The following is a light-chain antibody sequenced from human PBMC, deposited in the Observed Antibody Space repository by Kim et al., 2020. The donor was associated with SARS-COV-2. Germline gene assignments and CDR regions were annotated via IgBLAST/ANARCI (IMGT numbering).Light chain of an antibody. Sequence: QSALTQPPSASGSPGQSVTISCTGTSSDVGGYSHVSWYQQHPGKAPKLMIYEVSKRPSGVPDRFSGSKSGNTASLTVSGLQVEDEADYYCYAYAGSNVGVFGGGTKLTLL. V-gene: IGLV2-8*01. CDR1: SSDVGGYSH. J-gene: IGLJ2*01. CDR2: EVS. CDR3: YAYAGSNVGV.